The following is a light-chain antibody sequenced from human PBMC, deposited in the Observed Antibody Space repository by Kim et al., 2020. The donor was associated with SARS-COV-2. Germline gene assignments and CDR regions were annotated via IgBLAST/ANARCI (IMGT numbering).Light chain of an antibody. CDR2: GTS. Sequence: EIVMTQSPATLSVSPGERVTLSCRASQSVSSNLAWYQQKPGQAPRLIIYGTSTRATGIPARFSGSGSGTEFTLTISSLQSEDFAVYYCQHYNNWPFTFGGGTKVDIK. V-gene: IGKV3-15*01. J-gene: IGKJ4*01. CDR1: QSVSSN. CDR3: QHYNNWPFT.